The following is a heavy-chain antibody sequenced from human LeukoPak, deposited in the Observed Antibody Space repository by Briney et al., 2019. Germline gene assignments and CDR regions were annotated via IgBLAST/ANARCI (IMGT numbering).Heavy chain of an antibody. J-gene: IGHJ6*03. CDR2: IYTSGST. V-gene: IGHV4-4*07. CDR1: GGSISSYY. Sequence: TSSETLSLTCTVSGGSISSYYWSWIRQPAGKGLEWIGRIYTSGSTNYNPSLKCRVTMSVDTSKNQFSLKLSSVTAADTAVYYCARIVVPAATEDYYYYYMDVWGKGTTVTVSS. CDR3: ARIVVPAATEDYYYYYMDV. D-gene: IGHD2-2*01.